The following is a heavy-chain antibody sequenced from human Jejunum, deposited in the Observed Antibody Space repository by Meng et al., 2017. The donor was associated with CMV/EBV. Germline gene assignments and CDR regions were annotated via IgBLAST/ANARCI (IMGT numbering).Heavy chain of an antibody. CDR1: GYTFTSYA. CDR3: ARDVVVPAALTVRIDY. J-gene: IGHJ4*02. CDR2: INGGNGKT. Sequence: QGQLVRSGAEVKKPWASVKVSCKASGYTFTSYAIHWVRQAPGQRLEWMGWINGGNGKTKYSQKFQGRVTITRDTSASTAYMELSSLRSEDTAVYYCARDVVVPAALTVRIDYWGQGTLVTVSS. D-gene: IGHD2-2*01. V-gene: IGHV1-3*01.